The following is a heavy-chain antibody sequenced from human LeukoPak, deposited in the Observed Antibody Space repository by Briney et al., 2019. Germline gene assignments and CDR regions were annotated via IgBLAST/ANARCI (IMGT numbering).Heavy chain of an antibody. CDR1: GGSISSGDYY. J-gene: IGHJ4*02. V-gene: IGHV4-30-4*01. Sequence: SETLSLTCTVSGGSISSGDYYWSWIRQPPGKGLEWIGYIYYSGSTYYNPSLKSRVTISVDTSKNQFSLKLSSVTAADTAVYYCARVWPRFQPNYFDYWGQGTLVTVSS. CDR2: IYYSGST. CDR3: ARVWPRFQPNYFDY. D-gene: IGHD3-3*01.